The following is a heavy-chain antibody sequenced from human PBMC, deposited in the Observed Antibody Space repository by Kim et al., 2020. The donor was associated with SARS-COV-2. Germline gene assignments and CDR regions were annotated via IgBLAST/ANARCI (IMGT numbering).Heavy chain of an antibody. CDR2: TYYRSQWFN. V-gene: IGHV6-1*01. D-gene: IGHD6-19*01. Sequence: SQTLSLTCAISGDSVSSYSAAWNLIRQSPARGLEWLGRTYYRSQWFNDYVDSVKGRMTFHADTSRNQISLQLNSVTPEDSAVYYCARGWLVLDYWGQGTLLTVSS. CDR3: ARGWLVLDY. CDR1: GDSVSSYSAA. J-gene: IGHJ4*02.